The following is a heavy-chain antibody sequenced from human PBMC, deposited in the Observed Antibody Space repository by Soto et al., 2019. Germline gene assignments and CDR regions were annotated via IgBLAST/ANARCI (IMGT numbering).Heavy chain of an antibody. V-gene: IGHV1-69*01. J-gene: IGHJ6*02. Sequence: QVQLVQSGAEVKKPGSSVKVSCKASGGTFSSYAISWVRQAPGQGLEWMGGSIPIFGTANYAQKFQGRVTITADESTSTAYMELSSLRSEDTAVYYCARLFAPKVRYFDYYGMDVWGQGTTVTVSS. CDR3: ARLFAPKVRYFDYYGMDV. CDR2: SIPIFGTA. D-gene: IGHD3-9*01. CDR1: GGTFSSYA.